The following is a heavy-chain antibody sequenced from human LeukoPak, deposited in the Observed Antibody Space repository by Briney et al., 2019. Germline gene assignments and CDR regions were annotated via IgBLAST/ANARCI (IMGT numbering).Heavy chain of an antibody. CDR3: ARANYGDYAVDY. CDR2: INPNSGGT. J-gene: IGHJ4*02. Sequence: ASVKVFCKASGYTFTGYYMHWVRQAPGQGLEWMGWINPNSGGTNCAQKFQGRVTMTRDTSISTAYMELSRLRSDDTAVYYCARANYGDYAVDYWGQGTLVTVSS. D-gene: IGHD4-17*01. CDR1: GYTFTGYY. V-gene: IGHV1-2*02.